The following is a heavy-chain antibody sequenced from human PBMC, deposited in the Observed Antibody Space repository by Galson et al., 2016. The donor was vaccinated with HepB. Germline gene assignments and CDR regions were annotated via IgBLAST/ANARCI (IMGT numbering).Heavy chain of an antibody. CDR3: ARADDTAMAVDFDY. CDR1: GVSISSRSYN. D-gene: IGHD5-18*01. V-gene: IGHV4-39*01. Sequence: SETLSLTCTVSGVSISSRSYNWAWIRQPPGKGLEWIGSIYYSGNTYYNPSLKSRVTISVDTSKNQFSLKLSYVTAADTAVYYCARADDTAMAVDFDYWGQGTLVTVSS. J-gene: IGHJ4*02. CDR2: IYYSGNT.